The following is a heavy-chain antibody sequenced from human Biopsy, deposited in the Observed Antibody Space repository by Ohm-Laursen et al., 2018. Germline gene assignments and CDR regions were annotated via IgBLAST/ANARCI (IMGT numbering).Heavy chain of an antibody. V-gene: IGHV4-59*08. D-gene: IGHD6-19*01. J-gene: IGHJ3*02. Sequence: SETLSLTCIVSGGSISGSSWSWIRQAPGKGLEWIGYISYSRDTNYNPSLKSRITISVDTSKNQFSRKLTSVTAADTAVYYCAKHGSGWTGDDAFHIWGQGTMVTVSS. CDR1: GGSISGSS. CDR3: AKHGSGWTGDDAFHI. CDR2: ISYSRDT.